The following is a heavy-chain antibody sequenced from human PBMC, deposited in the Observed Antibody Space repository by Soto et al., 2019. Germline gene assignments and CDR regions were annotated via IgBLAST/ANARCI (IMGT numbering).Heavy chain of an antibody. CDR3: TSTYYYDSSGSNYGMDV. CDR2: IRSKANSYAT. Sequence: EVQLVESGGGLVQPGGSLKLSCAASGFTFSGSAMHWVRQASGKGLEWVGRIRSKANSYATAYAASVKGRFTISRDDSKNTASLQMNSLKTEETDVYYCTSTYYYDSSGSNYGMDVWGQGTTVTVSS. CDR1: GFTFSGSA. V-gene: IGHV3-73*02. J-gene: IGHJ6*02. D-gene: IGHD3-22*01.